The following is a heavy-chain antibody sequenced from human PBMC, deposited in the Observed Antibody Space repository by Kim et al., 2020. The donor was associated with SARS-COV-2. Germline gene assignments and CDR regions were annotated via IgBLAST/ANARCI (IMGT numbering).Heavy chain of an antibody. V-gene: IGHV3-43*01. D-gene: IGHD3-3*01. CDR3: AKESGRFLEWLSAFDI. Sequence: SVKGRFTISRDNSKNSLYLQMNSLRTEDTALYYCAKESGRFLEWLSAFDIWGQGTMVTVSS. J-gene: IGHJ3*02.